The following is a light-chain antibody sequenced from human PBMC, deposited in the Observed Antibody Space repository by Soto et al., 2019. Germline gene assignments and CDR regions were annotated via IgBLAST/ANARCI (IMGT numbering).Light chain of an antibody. J-gene: IGKJ1*01. Sequence: DIQMTQSPSSLSASVEDRVIITCRASQSISNHLNWYQQKPGKAPKLLIFAASSLQSGVPSRFSGSRSGPEFTLTISSLQPEDFATYFCPQSYSSPTTFGQGTKVDIK. V-gene: IGKV1-39*01. CDR3: PQSYSSPTT. CDR1: QSISNH. CDR2: AAS.